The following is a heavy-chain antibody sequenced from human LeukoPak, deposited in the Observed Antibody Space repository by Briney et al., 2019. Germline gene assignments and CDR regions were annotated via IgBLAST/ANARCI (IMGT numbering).Heavy chain of an antibody. CDR2: ISSSSSNI. CDR3: ARRSGSYYAFDY. Sequence: GGSLRLSCATSGFTLSSYSMNWVGQAPGKGLEWVSFISSSSSNIYYADSVKGRFTISRDNAKNSLYLQMNSLRAEDTAVYYCARRSGSYYAFDYWGQGTLVTVSS. CDR1: GFTLSSYS. J-gene: IGHJ4*02. D-gene: IGHD3-10*01. V-gene: IGHV3-21*01.